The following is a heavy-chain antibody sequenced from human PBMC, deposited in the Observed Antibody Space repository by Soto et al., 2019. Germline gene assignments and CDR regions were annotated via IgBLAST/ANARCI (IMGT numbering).Heavy chain of an antibody. Sequence: PSETLSLTCTVSCGSISSSSYYWGWIRQPPGKGLEWIGSIYYSGSTYYNPSLKSRVTISVDTSKNQFSLKLSSVTAADTAVYYCARQTVTTGNDAFDIWGQGTMVTVSS. J-gene: IGHJ3*02. D-gene: IGHD4-17*01. CDR2: IYYSGST. V-gene: IGHV4-39*01. CDR3: ARQTVTTGNDAFDI. CDR1: CGSISSSSYY.